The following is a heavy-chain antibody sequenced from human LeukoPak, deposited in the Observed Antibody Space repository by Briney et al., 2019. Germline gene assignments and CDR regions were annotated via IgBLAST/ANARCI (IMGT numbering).Heavy chain of an antibody. D-gene: IGHD3-10*01. CDR1: GFTFSSYA. V-gene: IGHV3-23*01. Sequence: GGSLRVSCAASGFTFSSYAMSWVRQAPGKGLEWVSAISGSGGSTYYADSVKGRFTISRDNSKNTLYLQMNSLRAEDTAVYYCAKDRDLLTEVLLWLGESPTFDYWGQGTLVTVSS. CDR2: ISGSGGST. J-gene: IGHJ4*02. CDR3: AKDRDLLTEVLLWLGESPTFDY.